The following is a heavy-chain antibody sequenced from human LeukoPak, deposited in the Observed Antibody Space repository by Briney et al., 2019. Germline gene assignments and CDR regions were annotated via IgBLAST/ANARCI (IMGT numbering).Heavy chain of an antibody. V-gene: IGHV4-59*01. CDR1: GYSIRNYY. Sequence: PSETLSLTCTVSGYSIRNYYWSWIRQSPGKGLEWIGYIYNSGNTEYNPSLKSRVTISADTSKNLFSLKLTSVTAADTAVYYCARDGNYDFWSGAWFDYWGQGTLVIVSS. J-gene: IGHJ5*01. CDR2: IYNSGNT. CDR3: ARDGNYDFWSGAWFDY. D-gene: IGHD3-3*01.